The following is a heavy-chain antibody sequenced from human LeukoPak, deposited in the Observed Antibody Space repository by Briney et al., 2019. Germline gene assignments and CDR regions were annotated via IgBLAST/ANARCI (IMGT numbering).Heavy chain of an antibody. V-gene: IGHV1-46*01. CDR2: INPSGGTT. CDR3: ARDVSSSWSDYYYYYYMDV. Sequence: EASVKVSCKASGYTFTNYYMHWVRQAPGPGLEWMGIINPSGGTTSYAQRFQGRITMTRDMSTSTVYMELSSLGSEDTAVYYCARDVSSSWSDYYYYYYMDVWGKGTTVTVSS. D-gene: IGHD6-13*01. CDR1: GYTFTNYY. J-gene: IGHJ6*03.